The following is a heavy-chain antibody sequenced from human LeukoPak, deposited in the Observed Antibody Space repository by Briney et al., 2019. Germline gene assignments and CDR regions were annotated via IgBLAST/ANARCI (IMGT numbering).Heavy chain of an antibody. V-gene: IGHV3-66*04. CDR1: GFTVSSNY. J-gene: IGHJ6*03. Sequence: GGSLRLSCAASGFTVSSNYMSWVRQAPGKGLEWVSIIYSGGSTFYADSVKGRFTISRDNSKNTLYLQMNSLRAEDTAVYYCARQDSSSWYFYYYYYMDVWGKGTTVTVSS. CDR2: IYSGGST. CDR3: ARQDSSSWYFYYYYYMDV. D-gene: IGHD6-13*01.